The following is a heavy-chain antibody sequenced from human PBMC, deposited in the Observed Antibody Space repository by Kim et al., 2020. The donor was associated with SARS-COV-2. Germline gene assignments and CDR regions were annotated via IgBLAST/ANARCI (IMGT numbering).Heavy chain of an antibody. D-gene: IGHD3-9*01. CDR2: IIPILGIA. Sequence: SVKVSCKASGGTFSSYAISWVRQAPGQGLEWMGRIIPILGIANYAQKFQGRVTITADKSTSTAYMELSSLRSEDTAVYYCARADILTGYYIDWGQGTLVTVSS. J-gene: IGHJ4*02. V-gene: IGHV1-69*04. CDR1: GGTFSSYA. CDR3: ARADILTGYYID.